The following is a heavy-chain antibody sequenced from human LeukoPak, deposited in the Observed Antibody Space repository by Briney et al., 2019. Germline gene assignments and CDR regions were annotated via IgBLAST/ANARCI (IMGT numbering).Heavy chain of an antibody. V-gene: IGHV1-2*02. Sequence: GASVKVSCKASGYTFTDYYLHWVRQAPGQGLEWMGWINPNISGTNFAQKFQGRVTMTRDTSISTAYMELSGLRSDDTAVYYCAREVGDLKYYFDYWGQGTLVTVSS. CDR3: AREVGDLKYYFDY. CDR1: GYTFTDYY. CDR2: INPNISGT. D-gene: IGHD2-21*02. J-gene: IGHJ4*02.